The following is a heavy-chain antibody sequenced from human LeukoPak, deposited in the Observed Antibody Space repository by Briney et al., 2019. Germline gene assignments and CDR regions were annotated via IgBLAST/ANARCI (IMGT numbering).Heavy chain of an antibody. CDR1: GGSISSGGYY. CDR2: IYYSGST. D-gene: IGHD2-15*01. Sequence: SQTLSLTRTVSGGSISSGGYYWSWIRQHPGKGLEWIGYIYYSGSTYYNPSLKSRVTISVDTSKNQFSLKLSSVTAADTAVYYCARAGPRYCSGGSCYSVDYWGQGTLVTVSS. J-gene: IGHJ4*02. V-gene: IGHV4-31*03. CDR3: ARAGPRYCSGGSCYSVDY.